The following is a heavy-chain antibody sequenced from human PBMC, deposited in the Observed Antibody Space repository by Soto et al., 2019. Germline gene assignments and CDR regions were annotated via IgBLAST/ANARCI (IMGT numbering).Heavy chain of an antibody. Sequence: ASVKVSCKASGYTFTNFGVTWVRRAPGQGLEWMGWISAYTDTPNYAQKFQGRVTMTIDTSTSTAYMDLRSLTSDDTAVYFCATDSNYDVSNSFWGQGTLVTVSS. CDR1: GYTFTNFG. V-gene: IGHV1-18*01. CDR3: ATDSNYDVSNSF. J-gene: IGHJ4*02. CDR2: ISAYTDTP. D-gene: IGHD3-3*01.